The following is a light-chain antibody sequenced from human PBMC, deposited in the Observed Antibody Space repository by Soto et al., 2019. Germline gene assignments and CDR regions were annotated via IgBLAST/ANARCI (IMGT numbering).Light chain of an antibody. CDR1: ISDVGGSNY. V-gene: IGLV2-14*03. CDR3: SSYSSSSSPVV. Sequence: QSVLTQPASVSGSPGQSITISCSGTISDVGGSNYVSWYQHHPGKAPRLMIFDVSNRPSGISNRFSGSKSGSTASLTISGLQAEDGADYYCSSYSSSSSPVVFGGGTKVTVL. CDR2: DVS. J-gene: IGLJ2*01.